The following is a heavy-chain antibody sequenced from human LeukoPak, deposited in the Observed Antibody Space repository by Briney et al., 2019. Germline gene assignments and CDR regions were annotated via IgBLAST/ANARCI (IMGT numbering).Heavy chain of an antibody. Sequence: KPSETLSLTCAVYGGSFSGYYWSWTRQPPGKGLEWIGEINHSGSTNYNPSLKSRVTISVDTSKNQFSLKLSSVTAADTAVYYCARGQFVVVVAATPSYYYGMDVWGQGTTVTVSS. V-gene: IGHV4-34*01. CDR2: INHSGST. D-gene: IGHD2-15*01. CDR1: GGSFSGYY. J-gene: IGHJ6*02. CDR3: ARGQFVVVVAATPSYYYGMDV.